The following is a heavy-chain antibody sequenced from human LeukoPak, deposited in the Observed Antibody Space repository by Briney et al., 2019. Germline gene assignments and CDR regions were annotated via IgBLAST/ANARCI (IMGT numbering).Heavy chain of an antibody. CDR2: INPNSGGT. Sequence: GASVKVSCKASGYTFTGYYMHWVRQAPGQGLEWMGWINPNSGGTNYAQKFQGRVTMTRDTSISTAYMELSRLRSEDTAVYYCARDRSGVVPAASWGQGTLVTVSS. D-gene: IGHD2-2*01. J-gene: IGHJ4*02. V-gene: IGHV1-2*02. CDR3: ARDRSGVVPAAS. CDR1: GYTFTGYY.